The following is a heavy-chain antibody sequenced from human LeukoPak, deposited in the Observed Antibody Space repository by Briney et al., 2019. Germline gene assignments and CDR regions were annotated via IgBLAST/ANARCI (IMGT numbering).Heavy chain of an antibody. Sequence: PGGSLRLSCAASGFTFRNSWMSWVRQSPGKGLEWVANINQDGSEKYYVDSAKGRFTISRDNAKNSLYLQMNSLRVEDTAVYYCAITRGVWGKGTTVTVST. CDR3: AITRGV. J-gene: IGHJ6*04. V-gene: IGHV3-7*01. CDR2: INQDGSEK. CDR1: GFTFRNSW. D-gene: IGHD7-27*01.